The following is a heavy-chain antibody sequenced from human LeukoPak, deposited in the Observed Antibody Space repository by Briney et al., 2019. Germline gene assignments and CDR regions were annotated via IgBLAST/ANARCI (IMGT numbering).Heavy chain of an antibody. CDR2: IYYSGST. Sequence: SETLSLTCTVSGGSISGGGYYWSWIRQHPGKGLEWIGYIYYSGSTYYNPSLKSRVTISVDTSKNQFSLKLSSVTAADTAVYYCARSYDSSGTSGYWGQGTLVTVSS. CDR3: ARSYDSSGTSGY. D-gene: IGHD3-22*01. J-gene: IGHJ4*02. CDR1: GGSISGGGYY. V-gene: IGHV4-31*03.